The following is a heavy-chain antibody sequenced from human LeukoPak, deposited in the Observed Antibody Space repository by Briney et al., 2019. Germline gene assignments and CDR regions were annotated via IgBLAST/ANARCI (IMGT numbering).Heavy chain of an antibody. CDR1: RGSISSNY. Sequence: SETLSLTCSVSRGSISSNYWSWIRQPPGKPLEWIGYIYYSGSTTYNPSLKSRVTISLDTSKNQFSLKLRSVTAADTAVYYCARLRESSSSGNYFDYWGQGTLVTVSS. J-gene: IGHJ4*02. CDR3: ARLRESSSSGNYFDY. D-gene: IGHD6-6*01. CDR2: IYYSGST. V-gene: IGHV4-59*08.